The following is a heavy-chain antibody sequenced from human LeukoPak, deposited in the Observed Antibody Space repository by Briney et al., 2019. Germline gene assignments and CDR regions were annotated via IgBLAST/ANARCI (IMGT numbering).Heavy chain of an antibody. D-gene: IGHD1-26*01. CDR2: IRYDGSEK. V-gene: IGHV3-7*01. Sequence: GGSLRLSCEASGFTFNNYWMSWVRQAPGKGLEWVANIRYDGSEKYYVDSVKGRFTISRDNAKNSLYLQMNSLRAEDTAVYYCARDPYSGSYGNYYYYFMDVWGKGTTVTISS. J-gene: IGHJ6*03. CDR3: ARDPYSGSYGNYYYYFMDV. CDR1: GFTFNNYW.